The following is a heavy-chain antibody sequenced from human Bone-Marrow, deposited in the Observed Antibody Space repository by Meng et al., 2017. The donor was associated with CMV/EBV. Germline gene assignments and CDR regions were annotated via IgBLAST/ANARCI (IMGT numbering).Heavy chain of an antibody. D-gene: IGHD1-26*01. V-gene: IGHV3-66*02. CDR2: IYTDGST. CDR3: AKGRFFDY. CDR1: GFTVNSNY. J-gene: IGHJ4*02. Sequence: GESLKISCAASGFTVNSNYLNWVRQAPGKGLEGVSVIYTDGSTFYADSVKGRFATSRDNSKNTLYLQMNSLRVEDTAVYYCAKGRFFDYWGQGTLVTVSS.